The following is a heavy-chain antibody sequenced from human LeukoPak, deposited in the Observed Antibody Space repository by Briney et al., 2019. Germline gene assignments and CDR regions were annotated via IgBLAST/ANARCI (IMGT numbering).Heavy chain of an antibody. Sequence: GGSLRLSGTTSGFTFTNYGINWVLQAPGKGLEWVAAIWYDGSKTSYTDSVKGRFTVSRDISKNTVYLQMNGLKAEDTAVYYCARDDCSTTPCYAYWGQGTLVTVSS. CDR2: IWYDGSKT. V-gene: IGHV3-33*01. J-gene: IGHJ4*02. CDR1: GFTFTNYG. D-gene: IGHD2-2*01. CDR3: ARDDCSTTPCYAY.